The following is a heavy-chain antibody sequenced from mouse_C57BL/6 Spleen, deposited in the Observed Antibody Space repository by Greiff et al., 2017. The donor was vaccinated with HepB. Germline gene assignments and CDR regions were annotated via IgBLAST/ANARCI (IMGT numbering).Heavy chain of an antibody. CDR2: IRNKANGYTT. CDR3: ARDYSAMDY. D-gene: IGHD2-12*01. J-gene: IGHJ4*01. V-gene: IGHV7-3*01. CDR1: GFTFTDYY. Sequence: EVNVVESGGGLVQPGGSLSLSCAASGFTFTDYYMSWVRQPPGKALEWLGFIRNKANGYTTEYSASVKGRFTISRDNSQSILYLQMNALRAEDSATYYCARDYSAMDYWGQGTSVTVSS.